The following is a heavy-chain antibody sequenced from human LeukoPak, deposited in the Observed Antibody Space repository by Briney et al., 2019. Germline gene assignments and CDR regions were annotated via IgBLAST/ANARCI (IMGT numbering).Heavy chain of an antibody. J-gene: IGHJ3*02. Sequence: PSETLSLTCTVSGASVSNNNYYWGWIRQPPGKGLEWIGYIFFSGSTDYNPSLKSRVTMSLDTSKNQFSLRLSSVTAADTAVYYCARGEMATIEDAFDIWGQGTMVTVSS. CDR2: IFFSGST. D-gene: IGHD5-24*01. CDR3: ARGEMATIEDAFDI. V-gene: IGHV4-61*01. CDR1: GASVSNNNYY.